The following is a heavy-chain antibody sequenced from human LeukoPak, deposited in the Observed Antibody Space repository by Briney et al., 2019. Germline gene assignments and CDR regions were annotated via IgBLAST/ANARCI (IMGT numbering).Heavy chain of an antibody. CDR2: IYWDDDK. V-gene: IGHV2-5*02. CDR1: GFSLSTSGVG. Sequence: SGPTLVKPTQTLTLTCTFSGFSLSTSGVGVGWIRQPPGKALEWLALIYWDDDKRYSPSLKSRLTITKDTSKNQVVLTMTNMDPVDTATYYCAHSTRYCSSTSCQNWFDPWGQGTLVTVSS. J-gene: IGHJ5*02. CDR3: AHSTRYCSSTSCQNWFDP. D-gene: IGHD2-2*01.